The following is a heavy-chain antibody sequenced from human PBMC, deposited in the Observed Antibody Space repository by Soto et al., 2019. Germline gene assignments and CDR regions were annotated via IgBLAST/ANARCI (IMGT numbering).Heavy chain of an antibody. CDR1: GGSISSYY. CDR3: ARQKSSWYGGYYYYGMDV. CDR2: IYYSGST. J-gene: IGHJ6*02. D-gene: IGHD6-13*01. Sequence: PSETLSLTCTVSGGSISSYYWSWIRQPPGKGLEWIGYIYYSGSTNYNPSLKSRATISVDTSKNQFSLKLSSVTAADTAVYYCARQKSSWYGGYYYYGMDVWGQGTTVTVSS. V-gene: IGHV4-59*01.